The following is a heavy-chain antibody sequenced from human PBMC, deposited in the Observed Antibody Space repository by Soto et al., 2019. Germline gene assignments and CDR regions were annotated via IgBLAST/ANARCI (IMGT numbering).Heavy chain of an antibody. V-gene: IGHV4-61*01. CDR1: GGSVSSGSYF. CDR3: ARLKYYYGSGSPGHYYYGMDV. Sequence: SETLSLTCTVSGGSVSSGSYFWSWIRQPPGKRLEWIGYLYYSGSTTYNPSLKSRVTISVDTSKNQFSLKLSSVTAADTAVYYCARLKYYYGSGSPGHYYYGMDVWGQGTTVTVSS. J-gene: IGHJ6*02. CDR2: LYYSGST. D-gene: IGHD3-10*01.